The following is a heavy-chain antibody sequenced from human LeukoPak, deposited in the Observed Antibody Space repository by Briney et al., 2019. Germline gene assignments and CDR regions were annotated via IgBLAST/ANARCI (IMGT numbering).Heavy chain of an antibody. CDR3: ARVSRYKQWLTGMDV. V-gene: IGHV4-61*01. D-gene: IGHD6-19*01. CDR2: IYYSGST. CDR1: GGSISSSSYY. Sequence: SETLSLTCTVSGGSISSSSYYWSWIRQPPGKGLEWIGYIYYSGSTNYNPSLKSRVTISVDTSKNQFSLKLSSVTAADTAVYYCARVSRYKQWLTGMDVWGQGTTVTVSS. J-gene: IGHJ6*02.